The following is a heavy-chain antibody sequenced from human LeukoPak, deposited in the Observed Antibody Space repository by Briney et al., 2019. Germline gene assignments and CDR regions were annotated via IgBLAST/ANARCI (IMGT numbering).Heavy chain of an antibody. CDR3: AKVSSVGFGYDILTGYYGEFGSQFDY. Sequence: GGSLRLSCAASGFTFSSYEINWVRQAPGKGLEWVSYISSSGSTIYYADSVKGRFTISRDNSKNTLYLQMNSLRAEDTAVYYCAKVSSVGFGYDILTGYYGEFGSQFDYWGQGTLVTVSS. CDR2: ISSSGSTI. J-gene: IGHJ4*02. D-gene: IGHD3-9*01. V-gene: IGHV3-48*03. CDR1: GFTFSSYE.